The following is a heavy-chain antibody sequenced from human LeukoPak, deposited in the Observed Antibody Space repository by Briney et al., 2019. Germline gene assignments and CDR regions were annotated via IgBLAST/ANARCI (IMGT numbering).Heavy chain of an antibody. V-gene: IGHV4-4*07. Sequence: SETLSLTCTVSGGSISSYYWSWIRQPAGKGLEWIGRIYTSGSTNYNPSLKSRVTMSVDTSKNQFSLKLSSVTAADTAVYYCAATPRGSGSNRLDYWGQGTLVTVSS. J-gene: IGHJ4*02. CDR3: AATPRGSGSNRLDY. D-gene: IGHD3-10*01. CDR1: GGSISSYY. CDR2: IYTSGST.